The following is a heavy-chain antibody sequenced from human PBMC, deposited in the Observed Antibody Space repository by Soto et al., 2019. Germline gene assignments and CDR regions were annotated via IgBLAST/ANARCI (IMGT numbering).Heavy chain of an antibody. Sequence: PGGSLRLSCAASGFTFSSYSMNWVRQAPGKGLEWVSSISSSSSYIYYADSVKGRFTISRDNPKNSLYLQMNSLRAEDTAVYYCARDQTTVCSPRFDYWGQGTLVTVSS. J-gene: IGHJ4*02. CDR3: ARDQTTVCSPRFDY. CDR1: GFTFSSYS. CDR2: ISSSSSYI. D-gene: IGHD4-17*01. V-gene: IGHV3-21*01.